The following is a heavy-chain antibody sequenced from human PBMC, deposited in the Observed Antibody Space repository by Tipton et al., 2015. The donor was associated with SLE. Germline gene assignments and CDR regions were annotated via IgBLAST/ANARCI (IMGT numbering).Heavy chain of an antibody. D-gene: IGHD3-10*01. CDR3: ARQAVTMVRGAFDI. CDR1: GGSISSYY. J-gene: IGHJ3*02. V-gene: IGHV4-59*08. Sequence: LRLSCTVSGGSISSYYWSWIRQPPGKGLEWIGYIYYSGSTNYNPSLKGRVTISVDTSKNQFSLKLSSVTAADTAVYYCARQAVTMVRGAFDIWGQGTMVTVSS. CDR2: IYYSGST.